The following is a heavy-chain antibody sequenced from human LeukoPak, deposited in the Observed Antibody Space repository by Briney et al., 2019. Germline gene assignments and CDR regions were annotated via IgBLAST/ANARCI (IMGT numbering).Heavy chain of an antibody. Sequence: SETLSLTCTVSGGSISGTYYYWGWIRQPPGKGLEWIGSVYYSGTPYYNPSLKSRVTVSVDTSKNQFSLKLTSVTAADTAVYYCASRGPWFDPWGQGTLVTVSS. J-gene: IGHJ5*02. CDR3: ASRGPWFDP. CDR2: VYYSGTP. CDR1: GGSISGTYYY. V-gene: IGHV4-39*01.